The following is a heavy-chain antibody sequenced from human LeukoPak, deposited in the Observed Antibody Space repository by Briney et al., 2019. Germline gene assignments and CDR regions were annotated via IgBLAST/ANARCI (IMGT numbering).Heavy chain of an antibody. V-gene: IGHV1-69*06. D-gene: IGHD3-16*01. CDR1: GGTFSSYA. Sequence: ASVKVSCKASGGTFSSYATSWVRQAPGQGLEWMGGIIPIFGTANYAQKFQGRVTITADKSTSTAYMELSSLRSEDTAVYYCARPQRHGGYPYWGQGTLVTVSP. CDR3: ARPQRHGGYPY. J-gene: IGHJ4*02. CDR2: IIPIFGTA.